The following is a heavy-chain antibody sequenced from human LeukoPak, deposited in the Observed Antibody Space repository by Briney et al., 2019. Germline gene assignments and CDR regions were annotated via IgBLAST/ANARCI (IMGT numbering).Heavy chain of an antibody. CDR3: VKRTTGSTKPVVY. D-gene: IGHD1-1*01. Sequence: SGGSLRLSCAASGFTLSSYWMTWARHAPGKGLEWVANIKQDGSEQYYVDSVKCRFTISRDNAKNSLYLQMNSLRAEDTAVYYSVKRTTGSTKPVVYWGQGTLVTVSS. CDR2: IKQDGSEQ. J-gene: IGHJ4*02. CDR1: GFTLSSYW. V-gene: IGHV3-7*01.